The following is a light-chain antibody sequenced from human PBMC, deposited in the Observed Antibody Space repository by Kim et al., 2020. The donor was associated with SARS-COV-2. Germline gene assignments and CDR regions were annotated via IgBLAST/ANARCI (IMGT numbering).Light chain of an antibody. CDR3: QSYDSSLRGSV. Sequence: RVTISCTGSSSNIGAGYDVHWYQQLPGTAPKLLISGNNNRPSGVPDRFSGSQSGTSASLAITGLQAEDEADYYCQSYDSSLRGSVFGGGTQLTVL. V-gene: IGLV1-40*01. J-gene: IGLJ3*02. CDR2: GNN. CDR1: SSNIGAGYD.